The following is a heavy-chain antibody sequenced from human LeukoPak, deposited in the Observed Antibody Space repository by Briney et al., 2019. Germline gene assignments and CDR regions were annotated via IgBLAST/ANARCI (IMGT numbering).Heavy chain of an antibody. Sequence: GGSLRLSCAASGFTFSNAYMNWVRQAPGKGLEWVGRIKPKTDGETTEYAAPVKGRFSISRDDSKNILYLQMNSLKTEDTAVYYCITPLPYSAQGGQGTLVTVSS. J-gene: IGHJ4*02. D-gene: IGHD2-21*01. CDR3: ITPLPYSAQ. CDR1: GFTFSNAY. CDR2: IKPKTDGETT. V-gene: IGHV3-15*07.